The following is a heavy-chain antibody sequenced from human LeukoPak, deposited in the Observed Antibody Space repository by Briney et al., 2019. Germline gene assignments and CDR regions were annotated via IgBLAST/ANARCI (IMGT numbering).Heavy chain of an antibody. Sequence: SVKVSCKASGGTFRSYAISWVRQAPGQGLEWMGGIIPIFGTANYAQKFQGRVTITADESTSTAYMELSSLRSEDTAVYYCARGKYYYDSSGYYDDYWGQGTLVTVSS. CDR2: IIPIFGTA. V-gene: IGHV1-69*13. CDR1: GGTFRSYA. J-gene: IGHJ4*02. D-gene: IGHD3-22*01. CDR3: ARGKYYYDSSGYYDDY.